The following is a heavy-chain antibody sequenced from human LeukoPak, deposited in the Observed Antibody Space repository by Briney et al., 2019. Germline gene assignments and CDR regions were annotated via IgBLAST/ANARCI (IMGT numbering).Heavy chain of an antibody. CDR3: ARDSRYDFWSGYEYNWFDP. CDR1: GFTFSDYY. D-gene: IGHD3-3*01. V-gene: IGHV3-11*04. Sequence: PGGSLRLSCAASGFTFSDYYMSWIRQAPGKGLEWVSYISSSGSTIYYADSVKGRYTISRDNAKNSLYLQMNSLRAEDTAVYYCARDSRYDFWSGYEYNWFDPWGQGTLVTVSS. J-gene: IGHJ5*02. CDR2: ISSSGSTI.